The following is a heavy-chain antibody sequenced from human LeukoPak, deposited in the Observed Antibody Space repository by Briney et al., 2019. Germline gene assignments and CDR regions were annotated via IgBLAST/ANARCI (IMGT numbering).Heavy chain of an antibody. J-gene: IGHJ4*02. D-gene: IGHD2/OR15-2a*01. Sequence: GGSLRLSCAASGLTFSNYWMDWVRRAPGKGLEWVSYISSSGSTKYYADSVKGRFTISRDNARNSLYLQMNSLRAEDTAVYFCARGRLSIMGYWGQGTLVTVSS. V-gene: IGHV3-48*01. CDR2: ISSSGSTK. CDR1: GLTFSNYW. CDR3: ARGRLSIMGY.